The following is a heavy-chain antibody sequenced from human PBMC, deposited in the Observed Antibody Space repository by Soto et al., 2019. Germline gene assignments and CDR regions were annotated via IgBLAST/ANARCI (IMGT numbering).Heavy chain of an antibody. CDR1: GYTFTGYY. J-gene: IGHJ4*02. V-gene: IGHV1-2*04. CDR2: INPNSGDT. CDR3: ARARDSSGYYNFDY. Sequence: ASVKVSCKASGYTFTGYYMHWVRQAPGQGLEWMGWINPNSGDTNYAQKFQGWVTMTRDTSISTAYMELSRLRSDDTAVYYCARARDSSGYYNFDYWGQGTLVTVSS. D-gene: IGHD3-22*01.